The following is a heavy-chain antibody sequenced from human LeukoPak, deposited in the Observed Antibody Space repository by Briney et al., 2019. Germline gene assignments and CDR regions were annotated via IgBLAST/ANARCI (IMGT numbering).Heavy chain of an antibody. Sequence: SQTLSLTCTVSGGSISSGGYYWTWIRQPPGKGLEWIGYIYHSGGTNYNPSLKSRVTISVDTSKNQFSLKLSSVTAADTAVYYCARFVSGYERSYFDYWGQGTLVTVSS. CDR3: ARFVSGYERSYFDY. D-gene: IGHD5-12*01. V-gene: IGHV4-61*08. CDR2: IYHSGGT. CDR1: GGSISSGGYY. J-gene: IGHJ4*02.